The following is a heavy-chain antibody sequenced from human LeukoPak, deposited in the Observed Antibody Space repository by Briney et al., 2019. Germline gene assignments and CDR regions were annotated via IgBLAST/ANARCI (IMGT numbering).Heavy chain of an antibody. D-gene: IGHD3-22*01. Sequence: SQTLSLTCTVSGGSISSGSYYWSWIRQPAGKGLEWIGRIYTSGSTNYNPSLKSRVTISVDTSKNQFSLKLSSVTAADTAVYYCARDNYYDSSGYYYVQGWFDPWGQGTLVTVSS. CDR3: ARDNYYDSSGYYYVQGWFDP. J-gene: IGHJ5*02. CDR2: IYTSGST. CDR1: GGSISSGSYY. V-gene: IGHV4-61*02.